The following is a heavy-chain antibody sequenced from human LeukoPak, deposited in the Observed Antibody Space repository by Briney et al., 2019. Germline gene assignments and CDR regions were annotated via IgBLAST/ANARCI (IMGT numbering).Heavy chain of an antibody. CDR1: GFTFSSYA. V-gene: IGHV3-30*04. D-gene: IGHD4-23*01. J-gene: IGHJ3*02. CDR3: AREIDLDYGGNSVAFDI. CDR2: ISYDGSNK. Sequence: PGGSLRLSCAASGFTFSSYAMHWVRQAPGKGLEWVAVISYDGSNKYYADSVKGRFTISRDNSKNTLYLQMNSLRAEDTAVYYCAREIDLDYGGNSVAFDIWGQGTMVTVSS.